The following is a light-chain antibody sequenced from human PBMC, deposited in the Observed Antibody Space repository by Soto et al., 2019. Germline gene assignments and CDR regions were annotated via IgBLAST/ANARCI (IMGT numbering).Light chain of an antibody. CDR3: QQLSRYPLT. J-gene: IGKJ4*01. V-gene: IGKV1-9*01. CDR2: SAS. CDR1: QALSNY. Sequence: DIQLTQSPSVLSASVGDTVTITCRASQALSNYLAWYQQKPGKAPDLLIYSASTLQSGVPSRFCGSGSETEFSLTIRALQPEDFSTYYCQQLSRYPLTVGGGTKVDIK.